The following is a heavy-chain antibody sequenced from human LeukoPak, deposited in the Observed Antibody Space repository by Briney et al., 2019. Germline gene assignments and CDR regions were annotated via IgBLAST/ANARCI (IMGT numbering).Heavy chain of an antibody. CDR3: ARRRYYDGSGYLE. CDR2: IYYSGRT. CDR1: GDSVSRSDSY. J-gene: IGHJ1*01. Sequence: SETLSLTRSVSGDSVSRSDSYWDWIRQPPGKGLEWIGTIYYSGRTYYSPSLKSRVTMSVDPSNNQFSLNLRSVTAADTALYYCARRRYYDGSGYLEWGQGTLLSVSS. V-gene: IGHV4-39*01. D-gene: IGHD3-22*01.